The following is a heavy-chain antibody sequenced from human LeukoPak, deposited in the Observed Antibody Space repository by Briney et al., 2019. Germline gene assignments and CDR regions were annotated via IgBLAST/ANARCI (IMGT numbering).Heavy chain of an antibody. J-gene: IGHJ5*02. Sequence: SETLSLTCTVSGGSIGSGTYYWGWIRQSPGKGLEWIGSIFYSGSTNYNPSLKSRVTISVYTSKNQVSLKLSSVTAADTAVYYCARVGNPLVTVFAWFDPWGQGTLVTVSS. CDR1: GGSIGSGTYY. CDR2: IFYSGST. V-gene: IGHV4-39*07. D-gene: IGHD3-3*01. CDR3: ARVGNPLVTVFAWFDP.